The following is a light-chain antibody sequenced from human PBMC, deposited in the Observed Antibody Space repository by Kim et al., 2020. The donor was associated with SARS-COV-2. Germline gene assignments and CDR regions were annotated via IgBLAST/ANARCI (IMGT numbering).Light chain of an antibody. J-gene: IGKJ2*01. CDR2: KAS. V-gene: IGKV1-5*03. Sequence: DIQMTQSPSSLSASIGDTVTITCRASQSVSRWLAWFHQKPGKAPKILIYKASSFQREAPDRFSGSGSGTEFTLTINGLQPEDFGTYYCQQDSTIPSNFGQGTKLEIK. CDR1: QSVSRW. CDR3: QQDSTIPSN.